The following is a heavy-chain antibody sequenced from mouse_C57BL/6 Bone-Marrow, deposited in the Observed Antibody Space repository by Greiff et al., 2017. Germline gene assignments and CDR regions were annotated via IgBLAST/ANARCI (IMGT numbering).Heavy chain of an antibody. CDR2: INPNNGGT. Sequence: VQPQQSGPELVKPGASVKISCKASGYTFTDYYMNWVKQSHGKSLEWIGDINPNNGGTSYNQKFKGKATLTVDKSSSTAYMELRSLTSEDSAVYYCVTTVVAYFDDWGQGTTLTVSA. CDR3: VTTVVAYFDD. V-gene: IGHV1-26*01. CDR1: GYTFTDYY. J-gene: IGHJ2*01. D-gene: IGHD1-1*01.